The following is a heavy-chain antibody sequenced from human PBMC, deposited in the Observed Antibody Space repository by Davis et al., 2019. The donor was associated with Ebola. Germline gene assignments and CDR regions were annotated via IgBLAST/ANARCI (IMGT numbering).Heavy chain of an antibody. CDR2: ISSSSSYI. D-gene: IGHD3-16*01. CDR1: GFTFENHA. CDR3: ARDHIDLWGWFDP. V-gene: IGHV3-21*01. J-gene: IGHJ5*02. Sequence: GESLKISCVASGFTFENHAMNWVRQAPGKGLEWVSSISSSSSYIYYADSVKGRFTISRDNAKNSLYLQMNSLRAEDTAVYYCARDHIDLWGWFDPWGQGTLVTVSS.